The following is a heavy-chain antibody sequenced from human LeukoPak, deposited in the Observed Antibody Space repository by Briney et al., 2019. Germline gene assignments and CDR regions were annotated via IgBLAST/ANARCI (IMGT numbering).Heavy chain of an antibody. CDR2: ISGSGGST. Sequence: GGSLRLSCAASGFTFSSYAMTWVRQAPGKGLEWVSAISGSGGSTYYADSVKGRFTISRDNSKNTLYLQMNSLRAEDTAVYYCAKDPYSGSYFDYWGQGTLVTVSS. V-gene: IGHV3-23*01. D-gene: IGHD1-26*01. J-gene: IGHJ4*02. CDR1: GFTFSSYA. CDR3: AKDPYSGSYFDY.